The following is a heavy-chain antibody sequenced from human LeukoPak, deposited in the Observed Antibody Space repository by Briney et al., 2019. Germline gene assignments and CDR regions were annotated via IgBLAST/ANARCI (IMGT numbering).Heavy chain of an antibody. CDR3: ARDGICYSWCGDCYVLGA. CDR1: GDSISSDPYY. CDR2: IASSGSN. J-gene: IGHJ4*02. V-gene: IGHV4-61*02. Sequence: SETLSLTCTVSGDSISSDPYYWSWVRQPAGGGLEWIGRIASSGSNDYNASFKSRVFMSVNASKTQFSLKLTSVTAANTAVYYCARDGICYSWCGDCYVLGAGGQGTAVIVSS. D-gene: IGHD2-21*02.